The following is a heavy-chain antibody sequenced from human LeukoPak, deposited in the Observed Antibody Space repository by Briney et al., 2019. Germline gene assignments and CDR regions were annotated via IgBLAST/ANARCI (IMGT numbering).Heavy chain of an antibody. CDR1: GFTFSSYA. CDR3: AKDPAIAAGQPRCYYYYGMDV. V-gene: IGHV3-23*01. J-gene: IGHJ6*02. D-gene: IGHD6-6*01. Sequence: GGSLRLSCAASGFTFSSYAMSWVRQAPGKGLEWVSAISGSGGSTYYADSVKGRFTISRDNSKNTLYLQMNSLRAEDTAVYYCAKDPAIAAGQPRCYYYYGMDVWGQGTTVTVSS. CDR2: ISGSGGST.